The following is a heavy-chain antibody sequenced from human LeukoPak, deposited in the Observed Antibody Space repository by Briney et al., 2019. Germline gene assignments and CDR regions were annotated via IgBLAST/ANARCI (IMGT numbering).Heavy chain of an antibody. CDR3: ARDHFGELLFRPTNWFDP. D-gene: IGHD3-10*01. CDR2: ISSSSSYI. Sequence: PGGSLRLSCAASGFTFSSYWMSWVRQAPGKGLEWVSSISSSSSYIYYADSVKGRFTISRDNAKNSLYLQMNSLRAEDTAVYYCARDHFGELLFRPTNWFDPWGQGTLVTVSS. CDR1: GFTFSSYW. V-gene: IGHV3-21*01. J-gene: IGHJ5*02.